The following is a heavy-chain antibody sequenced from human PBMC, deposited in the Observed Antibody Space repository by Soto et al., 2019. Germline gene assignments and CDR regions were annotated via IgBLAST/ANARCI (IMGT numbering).Heavy chain of an antibody. V-gene: IGHV3-30*18. CDR2: ISCYGSYK. CDR3: EKDSGCSRGAFDM. J-gene: IGHJ3*02. Sequence: QLQLVESGGGVVQPGRSLRLSCAASGFTFSSYGMHWVRQAPGKGLEGVAVISCYGSYKYYADSVKGRFTISRDNSKNAQYLGTNSRSAEDTAVYYWEKDSGCSRGAFDMWCRGAKVGV. CDR1: GFTFSSYG. D-gene: IGHD1-26*01.